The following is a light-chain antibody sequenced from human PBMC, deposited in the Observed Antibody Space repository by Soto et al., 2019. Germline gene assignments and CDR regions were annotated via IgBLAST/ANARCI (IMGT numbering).Light chain of an antibody. CDR3: QQWGGSPPRYT. Sequence: DIMLTQSPGTLSLSPGDRAALSCRASQSINSNYLAWYQQRPGQAPRLLIFGASTRAPGIPDRFSGSGSGTDFSLTVNRLEPEDFAIYYCQQWGGSPPRYTFGQGTRLEIK. CDR2: GAS. J-gene: IGKJ2*01. CDR1: QSINSNY. V-gene: IGKV3-20*01.